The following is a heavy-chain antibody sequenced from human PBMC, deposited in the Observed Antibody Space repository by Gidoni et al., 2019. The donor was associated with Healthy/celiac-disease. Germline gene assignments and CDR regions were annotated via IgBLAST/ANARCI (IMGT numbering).Heavy chain of an antibody. Sequence: QVQLQESGPGLVKPSETLSLTCTVSGGSVSSGSYYWSWIRQPPGKGLEWIGYIYYSGSTNYHPSLKSRVTISVDTSKNQFSLKVSSVTAADTAVYYCARDQRDYYDISRGLMDVWGQGTTVTVSS. V-gene: IGHV4-61*01. CDR1: GGSVSSGSYY. CDR3: ARDQRDYYDISRGLMDV. J-gene: IGHJ6*02. D-gene: IGHD3-22*01. CDR2: IYYSGST.